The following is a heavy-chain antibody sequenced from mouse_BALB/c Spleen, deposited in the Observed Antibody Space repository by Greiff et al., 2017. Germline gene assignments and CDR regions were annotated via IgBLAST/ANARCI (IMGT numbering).Heavy chain of an antibody. V-gene: IGHV5-17*02. CDR2: ISSGSSTI. CDR3: ARDGGAMDY. Sequence: EVKLMESGGGLVQPGGSRKLSCAASGFTFSSFGMHWVRQAPEKGLEWVAYISSGSSTIYYADTVKGRFTISRDNPKNTLFLQMTSLRSEDTAMYYCARDGGAMDYWGQGTSVTVSS. CDR1: GFTFSSFG. D-gene: IGHD2-3*01. J-gene: IGHJ4*01.